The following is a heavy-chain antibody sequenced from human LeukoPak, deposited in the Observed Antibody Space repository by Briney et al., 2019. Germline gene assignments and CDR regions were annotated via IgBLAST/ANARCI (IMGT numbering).Heavy chain of an antibody. J-gene: IGHJ4*02. CDR2: IKSKTDGGTT. CDR1: GFTFSNAW. D-gene: IGHD4-17*01. Sequence: PGGSLRLSCAASGFTFSNAWMSWVRQAPGKGLEWVGRIKSKTDGGTTDYAAPVKGRFTISRDDSKNTLYLQMNSLKTEDTAVYYCTQTVGYGDYGVWGQGTLVTVSS. V-gene: IGHV3-15*01. CDR3: TQTVGYGDYGV.